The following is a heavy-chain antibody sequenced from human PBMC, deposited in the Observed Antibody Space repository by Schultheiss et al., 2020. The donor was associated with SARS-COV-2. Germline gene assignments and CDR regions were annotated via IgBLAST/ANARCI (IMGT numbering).Heavy chain of an antibody. J-gene: IGHJ4*02. D-gene: IGHD3-3*01. Sequence: ASVKVSCKASGYTFTSYGISWVRQAPGQGLEWMGWISAYNGNTNYAQKLQGRVTMTTDTSTSTAYMELRSLRSDDTAVYYCARARGITIFGVVIISYFDYWGQGTLVTVSS. V-gene: IGHV1-18*01. CDR1: GYTFTSYG. CDR3: ARARGITIFGVVIISYFDY. CDR2: ISAYNGNT.